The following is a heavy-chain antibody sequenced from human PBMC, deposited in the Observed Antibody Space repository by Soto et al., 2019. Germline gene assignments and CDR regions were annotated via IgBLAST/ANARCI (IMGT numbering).Heavy chain of an antibody. J-gene: IGHJ4*02. CDR1: GGSISSGGYS. CDR2: IYHSGST. Sequence: PSETLSLTCAVSGGSISSGGYSWSWIRQPPGKGLEWIGYIYHSGSTYYNPSLKSRVTISVDRSKNQFSLKLSSVTAADTAVYYCARAEQLVAFDYWGQGTLVTVSS. D-gene: IGHD6-13*01. CDR3: ARAEQLVAFDY. V-gene: IGHV4-30-2*01.